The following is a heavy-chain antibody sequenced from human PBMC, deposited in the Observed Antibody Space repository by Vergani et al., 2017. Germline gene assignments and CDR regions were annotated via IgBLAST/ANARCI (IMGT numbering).Heavy chain of an antibody. J-gene: IGHJ4*02. Sequence: QINLKESGPTLVKPTQTLTLTCTFSGFSLSTSGVGVGWTRQPPGKDLEWLALIYCDDDKRYSTSLKSRLTITKDTSKSQVVLTMTNMDPVDTATYYCARDYGDYCFDYWGQGTLVTVSS. D-gene: IGHD4-17*01. V-gene: IGHV2-5*02. CDR1: GFSLSTSGVG. CDR2: IYCDDDK. CDR3: ARDYGDYCFDY.